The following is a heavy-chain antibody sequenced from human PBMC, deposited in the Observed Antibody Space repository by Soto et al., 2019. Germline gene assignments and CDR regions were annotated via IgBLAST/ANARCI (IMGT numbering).Heavy chain of an antibody. V-gene: IGHV4-59*08. CDR3: VRQGIGPLHGLVDV. CDR1: SDPTSTQN. J-gene: IGHJ6*02. D-gene: IGHD3-10*01. CDR2: IYETGST. Sequence: QVQLQESGPGMDKPSETLSLTCIVSSDPTSTQNWGWIRQTPGKGLEWIGYIYETGSTSYNPSLNSRVTISLDRSTKQLSLKLSSATAADTAMYHCVRQGIGPLHGLVDVWGRGTTVTVSS.